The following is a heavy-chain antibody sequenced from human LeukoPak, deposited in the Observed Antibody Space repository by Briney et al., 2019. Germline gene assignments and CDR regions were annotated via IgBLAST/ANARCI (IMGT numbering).Heavy chain of an antibody. J-gene: IGHJ6*02. D-gene: IGHD2-2*01. CDR3: ARHSGYCSSTSCGPNLYYYYGMDV. Sequence: PSETLSLTCTVSGGSISSYYWSWIRQPPGKGLEWIGYIYYSGSTNYNPSLKSRVTISVDTSKNQFSLKLSSVTAADTAVYYCARHSGYCSSTSCGPNLYYYYGMDVWGQGTTVTVSS. CDR2: IYYSGST. V-gene: IGHV4-59*08. CDR1: GGSISSYY.